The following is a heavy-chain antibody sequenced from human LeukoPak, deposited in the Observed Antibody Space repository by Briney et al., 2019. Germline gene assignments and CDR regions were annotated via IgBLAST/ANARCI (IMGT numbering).Heavy chain of an antibody. J-gene: IGHJ3*02. V-gene: IGHV3-33*08. CDR3: ARAGYSSSWLDAFDI. D-gene: IGHD6-13*01. Sequence: PGGSLRLSCAASGFTFSSYAMHWVRQAPGRGLEWVAVIWYDGSNKYYADSVKGRFTISRDNSKNTLYLQMNSLRAEDTAVYYCARAGYSSSWLDAFDIWGQGTMVTVSS. CDR1: GFTFSSYA. CDR2: IWYDGSNK.